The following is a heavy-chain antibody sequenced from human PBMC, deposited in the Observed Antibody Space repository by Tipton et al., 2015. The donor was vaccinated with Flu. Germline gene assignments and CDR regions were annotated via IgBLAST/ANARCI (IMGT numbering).Heavy chain of an antibody. Sequence: SLRLSCVASGFTFSSYEMNWVRQAPGKGLEWVSYITPSGVNKYYADSVRGRFTVSRDNAKNSLHLQIDSLRAEDTGTYYCARGFIRLCDYWGPGTLVTVS. D-gene: IGHD3-16*01. V-gene: IGHV3-48*03. CDR3: ARGFIRLCDY. CDR2: ITPSGVNK. CDR1: GFTFSSYE. J-gene: IGHJ4*02.